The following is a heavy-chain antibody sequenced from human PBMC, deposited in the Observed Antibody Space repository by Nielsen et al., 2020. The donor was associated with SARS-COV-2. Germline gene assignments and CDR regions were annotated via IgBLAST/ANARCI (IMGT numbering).Heavy chain of an antibody. D-gene: IGHD2-2*01. J-gene: IGHJ5*02. V-gene: IGHV3-64*01. CDR1: GFTFSSYA. Sequence: LTCAASGFTFSSYAMHWVRQAPGKGLEYVSAISSNGGSTYYANSVKGRFTISRDNSKNTLYLQMGSLRAEDMAVYYCARSSESDIVVVPAANNWFDPWGQGTLVTVSS. CDR3: ARSSESDIVVVPAANNWFDP. CDR2: ISSNGGST.